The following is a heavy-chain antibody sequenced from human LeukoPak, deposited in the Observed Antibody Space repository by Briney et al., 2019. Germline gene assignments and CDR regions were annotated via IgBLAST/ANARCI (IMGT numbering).Heavy chain of an antibody. D-gene: IGHD3-9*01. J-gene: IGHJ5*02. CDR3: ARRARHLYYDILTGPSWFDP. V-gene: IGHV4-59*08. Sequence: SETLSLTCTVSGGSISSYYWSWIRQPPGKGLEWIGYIYYSGSTNYNPSLKSRVTISVDTSKNQFSLKLSSVTAADTAVYYCARRARHLYYDILTGPSWFDPWGQGTLVTVSS. CDR2: IYYSGST. CDR1: GGSISSYY.